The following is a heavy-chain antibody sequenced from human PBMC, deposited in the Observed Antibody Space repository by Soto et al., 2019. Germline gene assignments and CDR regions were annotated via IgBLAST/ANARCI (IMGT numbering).Heavy chain of an antibody. D-gene: IGHD3-22*01. J-gene: IGHJ1*01. CDR3: ASIVYYYDSSGYPPKYFQH. Sequence: PGGSLRLSCAASGFTFSTYNMNWVRQAPGKGLEWVSYISSSSSTIYYADSVKGRFTISRDNAKNSLYLQMNSLRDEDTAVYYCASIVYYYDSSGYPPKYFQHWGQGTLVTVSS. CDR1: GFTFSTYN. V-gene: IGHV3-48*02. CDR2: ISSSSSTI.